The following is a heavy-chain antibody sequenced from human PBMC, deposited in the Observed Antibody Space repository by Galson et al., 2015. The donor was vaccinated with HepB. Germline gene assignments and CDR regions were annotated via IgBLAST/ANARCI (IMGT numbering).Heavy chain of an antibody. D-gene: IGHD5-12*01. Sequence: SVKVSCKASGYTFTSYGLNWVRQAPGQGLEWMGWISAYNGNTKYAQKLQGRVTMTTDTSTSTAYMELRSLRSDDTAVYYCARDRGYSGYDPDYWGQGTLVSVSS. CDR3: ARDRGYSGYDPDY. CDR1: GYTFTSYG. J-gene: IGHJ4*02. V-gene: IGHV1-18*04. CDR2: ISAYNGNT.